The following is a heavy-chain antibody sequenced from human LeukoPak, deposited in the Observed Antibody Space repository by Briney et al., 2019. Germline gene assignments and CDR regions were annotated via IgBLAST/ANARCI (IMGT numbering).Heavy chain of an antibody. CDR3: ARHVGFITMVRGVINNNWFDP. V-gene: IGHV4-38-2*02. Sequence: SETLSLTCTVSGYSISSGYYWGWIRQPPGKGLEWIGEINHSGSTNYNPSLKSRVTISVDTSKKQFSLKLSSVTAADTAVYYCARHVGFITMVRGVINNNWFDPWGQGTLVTVSS. CDR1: GYSISSGYY. D-gene: IGHD3-10*01. J-gene: IGHJ5*02. CDR2: INHSGST.